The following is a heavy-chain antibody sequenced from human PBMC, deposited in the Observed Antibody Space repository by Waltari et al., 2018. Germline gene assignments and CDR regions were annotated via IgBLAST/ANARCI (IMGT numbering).Heavy chain of an antibody. D-gene: IGHD2-21*01. CDR3: AKRPTNAYCGGDCMLYFDY. V-gene: IGHV4-4*02. CDR2: IYHSGST. Sequence: QVQLQESGPGLVKPSGTLSLTCAVSGGSISSSNWWSWVSQPPGKGLEWIGEIYHSGSTNYNPSLKRRVTISVDKSKNQCSLKLSAVTAADTAVYYCAKRPTNAYCGGDCMLYFDYWGQGTLVTVSS. J-gene: IGHJ4*02. CDR1: GGSISSSNW.